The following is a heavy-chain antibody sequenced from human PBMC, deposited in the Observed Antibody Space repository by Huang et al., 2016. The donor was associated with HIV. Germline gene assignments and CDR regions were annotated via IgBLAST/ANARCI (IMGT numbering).Heavy chain of an antibody. D-gene: IGHD6-19*01. J-gene: IGHJ4*02. CDR3: ARTNPRVAVAGTFDY. Sequence: QVQLVESGGGVVQPGRSLRLSCAASGFTFSKYAMHWVRQAPGKGLEWVAVISYDGSKKDHADAMKGRFTSSRDNSKNTLYLQMNSLRAEDTAVYYCARTNPRVAVAGTFDYWGQGTLVTVSS. CDR1: GFTFSKYA. CDR2: ISYDGSKK. V-gene: IGHV3-30-3*01.